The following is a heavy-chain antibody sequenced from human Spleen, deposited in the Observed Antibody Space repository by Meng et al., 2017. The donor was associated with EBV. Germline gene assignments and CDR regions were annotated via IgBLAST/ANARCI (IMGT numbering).Heavy chain of an antibody. CDR2: ISSGGYNK. V-gene: IGHV3-23*01. D-gene: IGHD6-19*01. J-gene: IGHJ4*02. CDR3: VVWLENHFDH. Sequence: VSFWDSGADLVQPGRSLKRSCACSGLPLSRYALKGVRQAPGKGLEWVSIISSGGYNKHYPDDVKGRFTISRDDSKNTLYLQMNRLRAEDTALYYCVVWLENHFDHWGQGTLVTVSS. CDR1: GLPLSRYA.